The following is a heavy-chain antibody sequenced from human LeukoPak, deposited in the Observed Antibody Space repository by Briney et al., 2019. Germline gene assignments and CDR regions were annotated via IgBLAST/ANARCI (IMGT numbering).Heavy chain of an antibody. CDR1: GDSVSRKSAA. CDR2: TYYRSKWYD. J-gene: IGHJ4*02. D-gene: IGHD6-25*01. CDR3: VRVQFERQIEHFDH. Sequence: SQTLSLTCAISGDSVSRKSAAWNWIRQSPSRGLEWLGRTYYRSKWYDDYAVSVKSRITINPDTSKNQFSLHLNSVTPEDTAVYYCVRVQFERQIEHFDHWGQGTLVTVSS. V-gene: IGHV6-1*01.